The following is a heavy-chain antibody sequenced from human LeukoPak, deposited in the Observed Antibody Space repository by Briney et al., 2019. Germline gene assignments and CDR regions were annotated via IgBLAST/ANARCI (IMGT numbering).Heavy chain of an antibody. J-gene: IGHJ4*02. CDR1: GGSFSGYY. CDR3: ARFIAAAGAIDY. D-gene: IGHD6-13*01. V-gene: IGHV4-34*01. Sequence: SETLSPTCAVYGGSFSGYYWSWIRQPPGKGLEWIGEINHSGSTNYNPSLKSRVTISVDTSKNQFSLKLSSVTAADTAVYYCARFIAAAGAIDYWGQGTLVTVSS. CDR2: INHSGST.